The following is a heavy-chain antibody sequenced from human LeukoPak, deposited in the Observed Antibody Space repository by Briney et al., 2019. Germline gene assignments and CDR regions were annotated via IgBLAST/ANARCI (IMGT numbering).Heavy chain of an antibody. Sequence: GASVKVSCKASGYTFTSYVMNWVRQAPGQGLEWMGWINTNTGNPTYAQGFTGRFVFSLDTSVSTAYLQISSLKAEDTAVYYCARDPIAAAGMRTGFDYWGQGTLVTVSS. CDR2: INTNTGNP. V-gene: IGHV7-4-1*02. CDR3: ARDPIAAAGMRTGFDY. CDR1: GYTFTSYV. D-gene: IGHD6-13*01. J-gene: IGHJ4*02.